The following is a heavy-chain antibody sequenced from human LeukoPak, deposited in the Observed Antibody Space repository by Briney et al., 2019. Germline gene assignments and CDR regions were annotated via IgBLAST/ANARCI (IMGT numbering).Heavy chain of an antibody. J-gene: IGHJ4*02. CDR1: GFTFDDYP. CDR2: ISWDSGSI. V-gene: IGHV3-9*01. CDR3: TKGPGDY. Sequence: GGSLRLSCASSGFTFDDYPMHWVRQAPGKGLEWVSGISWDSGSIAYADSVKGRFTISRDKAKNSLFLQMNSLRAEDAALYYCTKGPGDYWGQGTLVTVSS.